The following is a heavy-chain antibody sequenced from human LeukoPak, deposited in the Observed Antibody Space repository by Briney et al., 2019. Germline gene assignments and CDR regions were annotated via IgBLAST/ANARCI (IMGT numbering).Heavy chain of an antibody. Sequence: GESLKISCKGSRYSFINYWIAWVRQMPGKGLEWMGIIYPGDSDTKYSPSFQGQVTISADKSINTAYLQWSSLTASDTAMYYCARLTDYYDSSGYYRNYNWFDPWGQGALVTVSS. CDR3: ARLTDYYDSSGYYRNYNWFDP. D-gene: IGHD3-22*01. CDR1: RYSFINYW. J-gene: IGHJ5*02. CDR2: IYPGDSDT. V-gene: IGHV5-51*01.